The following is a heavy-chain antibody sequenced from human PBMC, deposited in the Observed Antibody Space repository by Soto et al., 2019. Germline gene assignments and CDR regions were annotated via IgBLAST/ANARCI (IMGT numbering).Heavy chain of an antibody. CDR2: IQYRGST. CDR1: DDSITSGAYY. V-gene: IGHV4-39*01. D-gene: IGHD6-13*01. J-gene: IGHJ6*03. Sequence: SETLSLTCTVSDDSITSGAYYWGLIRQPPGKGLEWIGTIQYRGSTYYNPSLKSRVTMSLDTSKNQYSLRLSSVTAADTAVYFCARFRLAAAPLYYYYMDVWGKGTTVTVSS. CDR3: ARFRLAAAPLYYYYMDV.